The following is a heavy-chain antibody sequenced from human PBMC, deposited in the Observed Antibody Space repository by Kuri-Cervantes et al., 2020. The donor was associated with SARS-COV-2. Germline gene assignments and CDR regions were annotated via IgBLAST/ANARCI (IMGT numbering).Heavy chain of an antibody. CDR3: AKAPVHYYDSSGYYFYFDY. Sequence: GGSLRLSCAASGFTVSSNYMSWVRQAPGKGLEWVSVIYSGGSTYYADSVKGRFTISRDNSKNTLYLQMNSLRAEDTAVYYCAKAPVHYYDSSGYYFYFDYWGQGTLVTVSS. D-gene: IGHD3-22*01. CDR1: GFTVSSNY. V-gene: IGHV3-53*01. CDR2: IYSGGST. J-gene: IGHJ4*02.